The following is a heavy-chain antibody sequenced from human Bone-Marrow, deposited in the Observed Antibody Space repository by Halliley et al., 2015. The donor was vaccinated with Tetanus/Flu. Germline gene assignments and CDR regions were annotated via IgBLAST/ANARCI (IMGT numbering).Heavy chain of an antibody. V-gene: IGHV3-23*01. D-gene: IGHD1-26*01. CDR3: AKEDGPYSGYEMDV. Sequence: WVSTISGSGDNTHYADSVKGRFTIPRDNSKNTVYLQRNSLRVEDTAVYYCAKEDGPYSGYEMDVWGQGTTVTVSS. J-gene: IGHJ6*02. CDR2: ISGSGDNT.